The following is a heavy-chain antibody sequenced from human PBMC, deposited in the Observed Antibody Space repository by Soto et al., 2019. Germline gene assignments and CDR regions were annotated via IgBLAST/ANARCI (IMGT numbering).Heavy chain of an antibody. J-gene: IGHJ3*02. CDR1: GYTLTELS. CDR3: ATSVVKWLGPLNDAFDI. D-gene: IGHD3-22*01. Sequence: ASVKVSCKVSGYTLTELSMHWVRQAPGKGLEWMGGFDPEDGETIYAQKFQGRVTRNEDTTTDTAYMERSSLRSKDTSVYYCATSVVKWLGPLNDAFDIWGQGTMVTVSS. CDR2: FDPEDGET. V-gene: IGHV1-24*01.